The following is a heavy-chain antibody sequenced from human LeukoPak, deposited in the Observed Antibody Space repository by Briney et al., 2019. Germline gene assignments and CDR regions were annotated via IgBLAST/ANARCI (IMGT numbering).Heavy chain of an antibody. V-gene: IGHV1-24*01. J-gene: IGHJ5*02. CDR2: FDPEDGET. CDR1: GYTLTELS. Sequence: GASVKVSCKVTGYTLTELSMHWVRQAPGKGLEWMGGFDPEDGETIYAQKFQGRVTMTEDTSTDTAYMELSSLRSEDTAVYYCASRIAAAGTFFRAVPGDWFDPWGQGTLVTVSS. D-gene: IGHD6-13*01. CDR3: ASRIAAAGTFFRAVPGDWFDP.